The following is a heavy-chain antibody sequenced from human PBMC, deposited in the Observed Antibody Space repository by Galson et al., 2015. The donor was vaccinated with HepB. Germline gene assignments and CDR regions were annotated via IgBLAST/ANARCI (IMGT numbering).Heavy chain of an antibody. D-gene: IGHD1-26*01. CDR1: GFTFSSYW. CDR3: ARGLSAWELLSFFLDY. J-gene: IGHJ4*02. V-gene: IGHV3-74*01. CDR2: INSYGSST. Sequence: SLRLSCAASGFTFSSYWMHWVRQAPGKGLAWVSRINSYGSSTSYADSVKGRFTISRDNAKNTLYLQMNNLRAEDTAVYYCARGLSAWELLSFFLDYWGQGTLVAVSS.